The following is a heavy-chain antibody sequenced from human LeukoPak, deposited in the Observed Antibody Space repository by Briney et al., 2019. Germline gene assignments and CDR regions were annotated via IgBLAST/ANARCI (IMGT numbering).Heavy chain of an antibody. Sequence: GGSLRLSXVASGFTFSSYGMHWVRQAPGKGVEWVAVIWYDGSNKNYADSVKGRFTISRDNSKNTLYLQMNSLRAEDTAVYYCAKDSNESLDYWGQGTLVTVSS. CDR3: AKDSNESLDY. D-gene: IGHD2-2*01. CDR2: IWYDGSNK. V-gene: IGHV3-33*06. J-gene: IGHJ4*02. CDR1: GFTFSSYG.